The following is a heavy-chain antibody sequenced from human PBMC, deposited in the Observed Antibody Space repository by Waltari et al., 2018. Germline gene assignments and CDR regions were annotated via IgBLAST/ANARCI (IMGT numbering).Heavy chain of an antibody. J-gene: IGHJ6*02. Sequence: QVQLQQWGAGLLKPSEPLSLTCAVYGGSFRGSYWTWSRQPQGTGREWIGKTTDSERTKYNPSLKSRISISVDTSKNQFSLKLSSVTAADTAVYYCARDRSLSSSWYEVYYYGMDVWGQGTTVTVSS. CDR1: GGSFRGSY. V-gene: IGHV4-34*02. CDR2: TTDSERT. CDR3: ARDRSLSSSWYEVYYYGMDV. D-gene: IGHD6-13*01.